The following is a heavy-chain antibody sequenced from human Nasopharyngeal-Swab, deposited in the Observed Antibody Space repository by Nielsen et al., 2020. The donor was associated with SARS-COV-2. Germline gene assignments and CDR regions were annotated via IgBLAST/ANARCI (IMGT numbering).Heavy chain of an antibody. CDR3: ARGVTLVRGGLGMDV. Sequence: GESLKTSCASSGFTFSDYYMGWIRQAPGKGLEWVSYISSSSSTIYYADSVKGRFTISRDNAKNSLYLQMNSLRAEDTAVYYGARGVTLVRGGLGMDVWGQGTTVTVSS. J-gene: IGHJ6*02. CDR2: ISSSSSTI. D-gene: IGHD3-10*01. CDR1: GFTFSDYY. V-gene: IGHV3-11*04.